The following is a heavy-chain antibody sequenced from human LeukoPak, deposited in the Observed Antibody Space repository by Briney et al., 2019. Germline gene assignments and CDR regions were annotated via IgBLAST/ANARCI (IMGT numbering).Heavy chain of an antibody. CDR2: IYYSGST. D-gene: IGHD3-22*01. V-gene: IGHV4-59*01. CDR1: GGSISSYY. Sequence: SETLSLTCTVSGGSISSYYWSWIRQPPGKGLEWIGYIYYSGSTNYNPSLKSRVTISVDTSKNQFSLKLSSVTAADTAVYYCARGVTDYYDSSGYYPDYWGQGTLATVSS. CDR3: ARGVTDYYDSSGYYPDY. J-gene: IGHJ4*02.